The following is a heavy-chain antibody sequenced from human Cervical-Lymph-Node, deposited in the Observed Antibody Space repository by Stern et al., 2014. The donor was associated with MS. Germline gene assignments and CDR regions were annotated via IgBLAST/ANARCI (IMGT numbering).Heavy chain of an antibody. V-gene: IGHV4-59*01. CDR2: IYYSGST. J-gene: IGHJ6*02. D-gene: IGHD3-22*01. CDR1: GGSISSYY. CDR3: ARGPPRYYDSSGYYYYYYGMDV. Sequence: VQLEDSGPGLVKPSETLSLTCTVSGGSISSYYWSWIRQPPGTGLEWIGYIYYSGSTNYNPSLKSRVTISVDTSKNQFSLKLSAVTAADTAVYYCARGPPRYYDSSGYYYYYYGMDVWGQGTTVTVSS.